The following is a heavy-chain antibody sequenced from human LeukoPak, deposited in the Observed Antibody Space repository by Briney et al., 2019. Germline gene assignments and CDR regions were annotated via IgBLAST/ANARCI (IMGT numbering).Heavy chain of an antibody. Sequence: GGSLRLSCAASGFTFSSYWMSWVRQAPGKGLEWVSAISGSGGSTYYADSVKGRFTISRDNSKNTLYLQMNSLRAEDTAVYYCAKTLPAAKPTYWYFDLWGRGTLVTVSS. J-gene: IGHJ2*01. CDR2: ISGSGGST. D-gene: IGHD2-2*02. CDR1: GFTFSSYW. CDR3: AKTLPAAKPTYWYFDL. V-gene: IGHV3-23*01.